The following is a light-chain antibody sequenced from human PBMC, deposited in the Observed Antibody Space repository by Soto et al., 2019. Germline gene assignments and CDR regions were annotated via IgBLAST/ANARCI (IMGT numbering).Light chain of an antibody. CDR1: ESLSTF. CDR3: QSYNDWPFT. V-gene: IGKV3-15*01. Sequence: IVMTQSPATLPVSPGERVTLSCRASESLSTFLAWYQQKPGQAPRLLIYGASTKATGIPTRFSGSGSATDFTLTISSLQSEDFAVYYCQSYNDWPFTFGQGTKVDIK. CDR2: GAS. J-gene: IGKJ2*01.